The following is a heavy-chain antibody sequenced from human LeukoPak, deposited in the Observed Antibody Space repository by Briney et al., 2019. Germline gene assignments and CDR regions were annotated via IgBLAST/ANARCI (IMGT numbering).Heavy chain of an antibody. J-gene: IGHJ4*02. V-gene: IGHV3-20*04. D-gene: IGHD2-2*01. CDR2: INWNSGST. CDR3: AHGSMYQLDY. Sequence: GGSLRLSCAASGFTFDDYGMSWVRQAPGKGLEWVSGINWNSGSTGYAGSVKGRFTISRDNAKNSLYLQMDSLRAEDTAVYYCAHGSMYQLDYWGQGTLVTVSS. CDR1: GFTFDDYG.